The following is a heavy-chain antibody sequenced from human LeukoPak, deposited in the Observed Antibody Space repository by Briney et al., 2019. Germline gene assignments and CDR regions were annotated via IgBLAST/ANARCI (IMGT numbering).Heavy chain of an antibody. CDR3: ARLREQWLVSPFDY. CDR2: IDPTDSYT. V-gene: IGHV5-10-1*01. CDR1: GYSFTNHW. D-gene: IGHD6-19*01. Sequence: GESLTISCKGSGYSFTNHWISWVRQMPGKGLEWMGSIDPTDSYTTYSPSLQGHVTISADKSISTALLQLRSLKASDTARYYCARLREQWLVSPFDYWGQGTLVTVSS. J-gene: IGHJ4*02.